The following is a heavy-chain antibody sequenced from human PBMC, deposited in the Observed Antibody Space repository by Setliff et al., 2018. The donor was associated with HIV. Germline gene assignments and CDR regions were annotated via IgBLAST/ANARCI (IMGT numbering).Heavy chain of an antibody. V-gene: IGHV4-39*01. CDR1: GGSISSYY. CDR3: ARRGIAAAGSDS. D-gene: IGHD6-13*01. J-gene: IGHJ4*02. Sequence: PSETLSLTCTVSGGSISSYYWGWFRQPPGKGLEWIGSIYYSGSTYYTPSLKSRVTISVDTSQDQFSLKLNSVTAADTAVYYCARRGIAAAGSDSWGQGTLVTVSS. CDR2: IYYSGST.